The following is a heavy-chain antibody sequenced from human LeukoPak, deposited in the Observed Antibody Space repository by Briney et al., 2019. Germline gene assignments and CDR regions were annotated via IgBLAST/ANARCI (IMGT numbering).Heavy chain of an antibody. CDR3: ARVAGYSGYEPGYFED. V-gene: IGHV3-21*01. D-gene: IGHD5-12*01. CDR1: GFTFHSHS. Sequence: GGSLRLSCAASGFTFHSHSMNWVRQAPGKGLGWVSSISMTSSYIYYADSVKGRFTISRDNAKNSLYLHMNSLRAEDTAVYYCARVAGYSGYEPGYFEDWGQGTLVTVSS. J-gene: IGHJ4*02. CDR2: ISMTSSYI.